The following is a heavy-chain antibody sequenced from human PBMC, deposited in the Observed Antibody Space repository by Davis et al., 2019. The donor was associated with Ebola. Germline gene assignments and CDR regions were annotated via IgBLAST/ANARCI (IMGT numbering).Heavy chain of an antibody. J-gene: IGHJ4*02. CDR3: AEGGTNNFLGAN. CDR1: GFTFNDYA. Sequence: PGGSLRLSCSASGFTFNDYAMHWVRQAPGRGLDFVSGINDYGTRTHYADSVRGRFSISRDDSKSTLYLQMDSLRVEDTAVFYCAEGGTNNFLGANWGQGTLVTVSS. D-gene: IGHD2-8*01. V-gene: IGHV3-23*01. CDR2: INDYGTRT.